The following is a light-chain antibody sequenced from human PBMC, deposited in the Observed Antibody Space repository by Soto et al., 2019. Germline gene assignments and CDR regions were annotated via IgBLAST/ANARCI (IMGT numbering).Light chain of an antibody. CDR1: QSVSSSY. CDR3: QQYGSLIT. J-gene: IGKJ5*01. V-gene: IGKV3-20*01. CDR2: GAS. Sequence: EIVLTQSPGTLSLSRGERATLSCRASQSVSSSYLAWYQQKPGQAPRLLIYGASSRATGIPDRFSGSGSGTDFTLTISRLEPVDFAVYYCQQYGSLITFGQGTRLEIK.